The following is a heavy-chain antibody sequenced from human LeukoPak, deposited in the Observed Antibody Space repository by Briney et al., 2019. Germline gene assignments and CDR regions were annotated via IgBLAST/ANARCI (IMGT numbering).Heavy chain of an antibody. V-gene: IGHV1-69*13. CDR2: IIPIFGTE. Sequence: ASVKVSCKASGGTFSSYAISWVRQAPGQGLEWMGGIIPIFGTENYAQKFQGRVTITADESTSTAYMELSSLRSEDTAVYYCARGSNVDTAIDYWGQGTLVTVSS. CDR3: ARGSNVDTAIDY. J-gene: IGHJ4*02. D-gene: IGHD5-18*01. CDR1: GGTFSSYA.